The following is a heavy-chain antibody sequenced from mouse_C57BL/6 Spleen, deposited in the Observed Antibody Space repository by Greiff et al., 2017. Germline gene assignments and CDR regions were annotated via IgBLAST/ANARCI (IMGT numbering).Heavy chain of an antibody. Sequence: QVQLQQSGAELARPGASVKMSCKASGYTFTSYTVHWVKQRPGQGLEWIGYINPSSGYTKYNQKFKDKATLTADKSSSTAYMQLSSLTSEDSAVYYCARCDYDGDWYFDVWGTGTTVTVSS. CDR3: ARCDYDGDWYFDV. D-gene: IGHD2-4*01. V-gene: IGHV1-4*01. CDR2: INPSSGYT. CDR1: GYTFTSYT. J-gene: IGHJ1*03.